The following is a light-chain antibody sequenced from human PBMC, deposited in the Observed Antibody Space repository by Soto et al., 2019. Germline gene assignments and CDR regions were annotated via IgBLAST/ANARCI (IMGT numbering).Light chain of an antibody. CDR3: MHALQVRLE. CDR1: QSLLHSNGYNY. CDR2: LAS. Sequence: DNVMTQSPLSLSVTPGEPASISCRSSQSLLHSNGYNYLDWYLQRPGQSPQLLVYLASHRASGVPDRFVRSGSGTDFTVKISRVEARDVGVYYCMHALQVRLEFGQEANVQI. V-gene: IGKV2-28*01. J-gene: IGKJ1*01.